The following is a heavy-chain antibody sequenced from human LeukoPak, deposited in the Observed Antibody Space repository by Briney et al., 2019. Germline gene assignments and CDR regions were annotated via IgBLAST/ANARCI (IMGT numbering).Heavy chain of an antibody. Sequence: GGSLRLSCAASGFSVSHNYMSWVRQAPGKGLEWVSIIYSGGSTYYADSVKGRFTISRDKSKNTVHLQMNSLRDEDTAVYYCARAESSGYQRQFDYWGQGTLVTVSS. CDR3: ARAESSGYQRQFDY. CDR1: GFSVSHNY. CDR2: IYSGGST. J-gene: IGHJ4*02. V-gene: IGHV3-53*01. D-gene: IGHD3-22*01.